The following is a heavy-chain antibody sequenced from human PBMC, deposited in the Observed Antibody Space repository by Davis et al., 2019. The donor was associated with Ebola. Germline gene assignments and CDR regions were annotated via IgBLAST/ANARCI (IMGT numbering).Heavy chain of an antibody. CDR3: ARDGEFYYGSGSSFMYNWFDS. J-gene: IGHJ5*01. D-gene: IGHD3-10*01. Sequence: PGGSLRLSCTASDFTVSDNYMSWVRQAPGRGLAWVSIIYTGGGTYYADSVKGRFTISRDNSKNTLYLQMSSLRAEDTAVYYCARDGEFYYGSGSSFMYNWFDSWGQGTLVTVSS. V-gene: IGHV3-53*01. CDR1: DFTVSDNY. CDR2: IYTGGGT.